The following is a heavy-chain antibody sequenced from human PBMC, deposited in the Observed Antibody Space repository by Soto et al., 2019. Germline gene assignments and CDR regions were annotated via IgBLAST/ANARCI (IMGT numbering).Heavy chain of an antibody. J-gene: IGHJ4*02. CDR1: GFTFSSYA. Sequence: PGGSLRLSCAASGFTFSSYAMSWVRQAPGKGLEWVSAISGSGGSTYYADSVKGRFTISRDNSKNTLYLQMNSLRAEDTAVYYCAKDNAKGELSLLTASWGQGTLVTVSS. CDR2: ISGSGGST. D-gene: IGHD3-16*02. CDR3: AKDNAKGELSLLTAS. V-gene: IGHV3-23*01.